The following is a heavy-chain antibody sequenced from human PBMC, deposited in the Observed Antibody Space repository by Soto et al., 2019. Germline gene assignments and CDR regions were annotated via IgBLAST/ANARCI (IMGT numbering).Heavy chain of an antibody. CDR1: GFTFSSYS. CDR2: ISSSSSYI. CDR3: ARDATTVVLDV. Sequence: EVQLVESGGGLVKPGGSLRLSCAASGFTFSSYSMHWVRQAPGKGLEWVSAISSSSSYIYYAESVKGRFTISRDNAKNSLYPQMNRLRAEDKAVYYCARDATTVVLDVWGQGTTVTV. V-gene: IGHV3-21*01. J-gene: IGHJ6*02. D-gene: IGHD4-17*01.